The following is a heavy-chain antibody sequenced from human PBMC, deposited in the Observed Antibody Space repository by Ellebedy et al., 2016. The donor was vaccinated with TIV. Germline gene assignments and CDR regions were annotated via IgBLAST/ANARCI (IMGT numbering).Heavy chain of an antibody. CDR2: MYYSGSS. Sequence: MPSETLSLTCTVSGGSTRNYYCTWIRQPPGKGLEWIGHMYYSGSSNYNPSLKSRVTMSIDTSKNQFSLKMSSVTAADTAVYYCAASESADSDYWGPGTLVTVSS. J-gene: IGHJ4*02. CDR1: GGSTRNYY. CDR3: AASESADSDY. D-gene: IGHD2-2*01. V-gene: IGHV4-59*01.